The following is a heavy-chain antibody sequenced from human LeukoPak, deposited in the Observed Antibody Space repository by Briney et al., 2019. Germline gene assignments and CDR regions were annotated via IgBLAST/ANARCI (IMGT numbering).Heavy chain of an antibody. CDR3: TKGPGYQLLWD. D-gene: IGHD2-2*01. J-gene: IGHJ4*02. Sequence: PGGSLRLSCAASGFTFSIYGMSWVRQAPGRWLEWDSVIRGRGTSTYYADSVKGWFTISRDNTTNSMYLQMNSQRGDDMSITFCTKGPGYQLLWDWGEGTLVTVPS. CDR1: GFTFSIYG. CDR2: IRGRGTST. V-gene: IGHV3-23*01.